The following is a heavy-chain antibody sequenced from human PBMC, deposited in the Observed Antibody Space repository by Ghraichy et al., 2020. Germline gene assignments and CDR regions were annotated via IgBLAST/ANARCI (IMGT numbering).Heavy chain of an antibody. V-gene: IGHV4-4*02. J-gene: IGHJ3*02. CDR2: IYHSGST. CDR3: ARETYYYDSSGYSHDAFDI. Sequence: SETLSLTCAVSGGSISSSNWWSWVRQPPGKGLEWIGEIYHSGSTNYNPSLKSRVTISVDKSKNQFSLKLSSVTAADTAVYYCARETYYYDSSGYSHDAFDIWGQGTMVTVSS. CDR1: GGSISSSNW. D-gene: IGHD3-22*01.